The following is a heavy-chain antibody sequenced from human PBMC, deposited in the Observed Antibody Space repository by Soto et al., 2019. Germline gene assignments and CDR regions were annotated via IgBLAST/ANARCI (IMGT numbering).Heavy chain of an antibody. D-gene: IGHD2-15*01. CDR3: ARDRSSTVVTHFDY. CDR2: IIPILGIA. V-gene: IGHV1-69*08. J-gene: IGHJ4*02. CDR1: GGTFSSYT. Sequence: QVQLVQSGAEVKKPGSSVKVSCKASGGTFSSYTISWVRQAPGQGLEWMGRIIPILGIANYAQKFQGRVTITADKSTSTAYMELSSLRSEDTAVYYCARDRSSTVVTHFDYWGQGTLVTVSS.